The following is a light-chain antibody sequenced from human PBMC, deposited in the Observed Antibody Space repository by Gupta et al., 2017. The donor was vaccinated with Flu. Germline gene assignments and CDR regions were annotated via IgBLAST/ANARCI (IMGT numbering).Light chain of an antibody. CDR2: GAS. CDR3: HQYNNWPPHT. V-gene: IGKV3-15*01. J-gene: IGKJ2*01. Sequence: ERATLSCRASQNINYDLAWYQQKPGQAPRLLIYGASTRATGVAARFSGSGSGTEFTLTISSLQSEDFAVYYCHQYNNWPPHTFGQGTKLEIQ. CDR1: QNINYD.